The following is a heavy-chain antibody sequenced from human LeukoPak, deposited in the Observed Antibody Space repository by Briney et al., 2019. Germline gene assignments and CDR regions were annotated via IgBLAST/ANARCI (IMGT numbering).Heavy chain of an antibody. CDR2: ISAYNGNT. V-gene: IGHV1-18*01. Sequence: ASVKVSCKASGGTFSSYAISWVRQAPGQGLEWMGWISAYNGNTNYAQKLQGRVTMTTDTSTSTAYMELRSLRSDDTAVYYCAILGQHLVPAAQSAYYMDVWGKGTTVTVSS. D-gene: IGHD2-2*01. CDR3: AILGQHLVPAAQSAYYMDV. J-gene: IGHJ6*03. CDR1: GGTFSSYA.